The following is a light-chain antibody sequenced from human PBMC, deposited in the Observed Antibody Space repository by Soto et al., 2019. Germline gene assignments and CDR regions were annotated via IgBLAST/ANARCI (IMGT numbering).Light chain of an antibody. CDR1: HNIERW. CDR2: DAT. CDR3: QQFATSST. V-gene: IGKV1-5*01. J-gene: IGKJ1*01. Sequence: IQMTQSPSTLSASVGDRVTITCRASHNIERWMAWYQQKRGRAPSLLIFDATTLHSGVPSRFSGGGSGTEFTLTINGLQPDDFATYYCQQFATSSTFGQGTTVEI.